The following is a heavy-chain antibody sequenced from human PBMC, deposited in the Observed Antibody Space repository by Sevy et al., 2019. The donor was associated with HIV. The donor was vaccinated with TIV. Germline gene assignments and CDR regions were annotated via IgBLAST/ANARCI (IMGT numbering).Heavy chain of an antibody. D-gene: IGHD3-16*01. J-gene: IGHJ6*02. Sequence: GGSLRLSCAASGFTFSTYDMHWVRQAPGKGLEWVASSSHDGSYRYYADSVRGRFSMSRDSSKNTLYLQMSGLSIEDTAVYYCAKNRPPGGSYFSRHGMDVWGRGTTVTVSS. CDR2: SSHDGSYR. CDR1: GFTFSTYD. CDR3: AKNRPPGGSYFSRHGMDV. V-gene: IGHV3-30*18.